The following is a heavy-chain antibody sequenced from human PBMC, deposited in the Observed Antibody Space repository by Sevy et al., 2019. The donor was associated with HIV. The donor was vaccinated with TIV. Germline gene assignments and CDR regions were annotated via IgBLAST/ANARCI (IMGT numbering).Heavy chain of an antibody. J-gene: IGHJ4*02. V-gene: IGHV3-74*01. CDR3: VAANSWEDY. D-gene: IGHD6-13*01. CDR2: VNSDGGDT. CDR1: GYTFSNYW. Sequence: GGSLRLSCEGSGYTFSNYWMHWVRQAPGKGREWVSRVNSDGGDTAYADSGKGRFTISRDNAENTMSLQMNSLRAEDTGLYYCVAANSWEDYWGQGTQVTVSS.